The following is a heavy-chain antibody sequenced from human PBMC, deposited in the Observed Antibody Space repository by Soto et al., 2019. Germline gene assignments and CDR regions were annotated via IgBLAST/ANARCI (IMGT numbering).Heavy chain of an antibody. CDR1: GGTFSRYT. CDR2: ITPMFGTP. CDR3: ARDGTLYDSSAYYYLY. V-gene: IGHV1-69*01. J-gene: IGHJ4*02. Sequence: VKVSCKASGGTFSRYTITWVRQAPGQGLEWMGGITPMFGTPNYAQKFQGRVTITADESTSTAYMELSSLRSEDTAMYYCARDGTLYDSSAYYYLYWGQGTLVTVSS. D-gene: IGHD3-22*01.